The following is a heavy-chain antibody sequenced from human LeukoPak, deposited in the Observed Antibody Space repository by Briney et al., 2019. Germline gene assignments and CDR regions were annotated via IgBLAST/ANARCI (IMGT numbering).Heavy chain of an antibody. Sequence: PGGSLRLPCAASGFTFSSYEMNWVRQAPGKGLEWVSYISSSGSTIYYADSVKGRFTISRDNAKNSLYLQMNSLRAEDTAVYYCARVGYSYGVYYYYYMDVWGKGTTVTVSS. CDR2: ISSSGSTI. CDR3: ARVGYSYGVYYYYYMDV. J-gene: IGHJ6*03. V-gene: IGHV3-48*03. D-gene: IGHD5-18*01. CDR1: GFTFSSYE.